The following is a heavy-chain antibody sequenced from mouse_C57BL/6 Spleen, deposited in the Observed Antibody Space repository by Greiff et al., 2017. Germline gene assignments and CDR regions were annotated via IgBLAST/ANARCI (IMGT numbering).Heavy chain of an antibody. CDR1: GYAFSSYW. CDR2: IYPRDGDT. D-gene: IGHD1-1*01. CDR3: AREGDYYGSSFAY. V-gene: IGHV1-80*01. Sequence: VQLQQSGAELVKPGASVKISCKASGYAFSSYWMNWVKQRPGKGLEWIGQIYPRDGDTNYNGKFKGKATLTADKSSSTAYMQLSSLTSEDSAVYFCAREGDYYGSSFAYWGQGTLVTVSA. J-gene: IGHJ3*01.